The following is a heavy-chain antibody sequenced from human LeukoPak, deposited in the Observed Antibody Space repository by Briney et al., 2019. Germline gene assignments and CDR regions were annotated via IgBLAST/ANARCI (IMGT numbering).Heavy chain of an antibody. CDR3: ARDQISSGWYNWFDP. J-gene: IGHJ5*02. CDR1: GYTFTGYY. Sequence: ASVTVSCKASGYTFTGYYMHWVRQAPGQGLEWMGWINPNSGGTNYAQKFQGRVTMTRDTSISTAYMELSRLRSDDTAVYYCARDQISSGWYNWFDPWGQGTLVTVSS. D-gene: IGHD6-19*01. CDR2: INPNSGGT. V-gene: IGHV1-2*02.